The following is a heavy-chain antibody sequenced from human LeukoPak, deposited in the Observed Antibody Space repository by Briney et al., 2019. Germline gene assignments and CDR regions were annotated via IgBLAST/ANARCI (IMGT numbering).Heavy chain of an antibody. Sequence: PGGSLRLSCAASGFTFSSYGMHWVRQAPGKGLEWVAFIRYDGSNKYYADSVKGRFTISRGNSKNTLYLQMNSLRAEDTAVYYCSTAKFDNWGQGTLVTVSS. V-gene: IGHV3-30*02. CDR2: IRYDGSNK. J-gene: IGHJ4*02. CDR1: GFTFSSYG. CDR3: STAKFDN.